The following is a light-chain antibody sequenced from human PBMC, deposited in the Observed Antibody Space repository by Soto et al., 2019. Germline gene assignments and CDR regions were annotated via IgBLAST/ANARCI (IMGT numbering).Light chain of an antibody. V-gene: IGKV3-20*01. Sequence: EIVLTQSPGTLSLSPGERATLSCRASQSINSRYLAWYQQKPGQAPRLLIYGASSRATGIPDRFSGSGSGTDFTLTISRLEPEDFAVYYCQQFGSSPGFTFRAGTIVDIK. CDR2: GAS. J-gene: IGKJ3*01. CDR3: QQFGSSPGFT. CDR1: QSINSRY.